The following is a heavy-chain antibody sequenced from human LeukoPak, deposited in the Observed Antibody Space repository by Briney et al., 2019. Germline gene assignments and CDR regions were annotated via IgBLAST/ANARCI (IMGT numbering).Heavy chain of an antibody. CDR1: GFTFSDYY. CDR3: AREIDGITMVQDY. J-gene: IGHJ4*02. D-gene: IGHD3-10*01. Sequence: PGGSLRLSCAASGFTFSDYYMSWIRQAPGKGLEWVSYISGSGSTIYYADSVKGRFTISRDNAKNSLYLQMNSLRAEDTAVYYCAREIDGITMVQDYWGQGTLVTVSS. CDR2: ISGSGSTI. V-gene: IGHV3-11*01.